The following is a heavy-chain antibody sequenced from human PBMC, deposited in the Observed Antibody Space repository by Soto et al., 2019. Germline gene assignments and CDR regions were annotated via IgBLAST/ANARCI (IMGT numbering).Heavy chain of an antibody. D-gene: IGHD6-13*01. CDR1: GFIVSSSY. CDR2: IYSDGRT. J-gene: IGHJ4*02. CDR3: ARCSGWYGQCYFDC. Sequence: DVQLVETGGGLIQPGGSLRLSCAASGFIVSSSYMSWVRQPPGKGLEWVSVIYSDGRTYYADSVKGRFTISRDNSKNTLYLQMNSLSAEDTAVYYCARCSGWYGQCYFDCWGQGTLVTVSS. V-gene: IGHV3-53*02.